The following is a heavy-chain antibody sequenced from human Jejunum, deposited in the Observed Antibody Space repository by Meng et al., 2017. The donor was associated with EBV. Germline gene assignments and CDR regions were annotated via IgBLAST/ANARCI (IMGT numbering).Heavy chain of an antibody. Sequence: VQLVQSGAEVKKPGASVKVPCKASGFTFTNYDINWVRQASGQGLEWMGWMNPSNGKTGYAQKFQGRVTMTRDASTSTAYMELSSLRSDDTAVYFCARGAQPIDLWGQGTLVTVSS. D-gene: IGHD3-3*01. V-gene: IGHV1-8*01. CDR1: GFTFTNYD. CDR2: MNPSNGKT. CDR3: ARGAQPIDL. J-gene: IGHJ5*02.